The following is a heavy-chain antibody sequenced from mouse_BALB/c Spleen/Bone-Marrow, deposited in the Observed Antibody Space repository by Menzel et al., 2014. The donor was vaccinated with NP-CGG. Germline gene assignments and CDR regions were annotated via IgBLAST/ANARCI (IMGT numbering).Heavy chain of an antibody. CDR1: GYTFTSYW. V-gene: IGHV1S22*01. J-gene: IGHJ3*01. CDR3: TEGLPSAY. Sequence: LQQSGSELVRPEPSVKLSCKASGYTFTSYWMHWVKQRPGQGHERIGIIYPGSGSTNYDEKSKSKATLTVDTSSSTAYMQLSSLTSEGSAVYYCTEGLPSAYWGQGTLVTVSA. CDR2: IYPGSGST. D-gene: IGHD2-4*01.